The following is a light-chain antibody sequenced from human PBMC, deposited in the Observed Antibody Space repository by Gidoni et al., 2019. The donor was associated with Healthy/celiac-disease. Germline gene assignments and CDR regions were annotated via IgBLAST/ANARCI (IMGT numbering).Light chain of an antibody. J-gene: IGLJ2*01. Sequence: ITISSTGTSSDVGSYNLVSWYQQHPGKAPKLMIYEGSKRPSGVSNRFAGSKSGNTASLTITGLQAEDEADYYCCTYAGSSTVVFGGGTKLTVL. CDR3: CTYAGSSTVV. CDR2: EGS. V-gene: IGLV2-23*01. CDR1: SSDVGSYNL.